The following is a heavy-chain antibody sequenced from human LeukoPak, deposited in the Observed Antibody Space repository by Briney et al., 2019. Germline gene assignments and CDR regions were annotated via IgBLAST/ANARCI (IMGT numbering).Heavy chain of an antibody. D-gene: IGHD4-17*01. CDR3: ATSDYGDYPGRY. Sequence: ASETLSLTCTVSGGSISSGGYYWSWIRQHPGKGLEWIGYIYYSGTTHYNPSLKSRVTISVDTSKNQLFLKLRSVTAADTAVYYCATSDYGDYPGRYWGQGTLVTVSS. CDR1: GGSISSGGYY. V-gene: IGHV4-31*03. CDR2: IYYSGTT. J-gene: IGHJ4*02.